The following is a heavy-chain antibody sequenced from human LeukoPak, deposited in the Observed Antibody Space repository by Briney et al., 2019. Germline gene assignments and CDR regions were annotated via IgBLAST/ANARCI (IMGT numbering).Heavy chain of an antibody. CDR2: IIDSGGRT. Sequence: GGSLRLSCTASGFTFSSYAMSWVRRAPAKGLEWVSAIIDSGGRTYYADSVKGRFTISRDNSKNTLYLQMNSLRGDDTAIYYCAKEYSRASFADYWGQGTLVTVSS. CDR1: GFTFSSYA. J-gene: IGHJ4*02. CDR3: AKEYSRASFADY. V-gene: IGHV3-23*01. D-gene: IGHD3-22*01.